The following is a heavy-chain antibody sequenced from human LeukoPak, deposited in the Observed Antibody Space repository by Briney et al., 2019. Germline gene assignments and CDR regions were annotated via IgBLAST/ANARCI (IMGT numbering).Heavy chain of an antibody. J-gene: IGHJ4*02. CDR1: GGSISSHY. V-gene: IGHV4-34*01. Sequence: PSETLSLTCTVSGGSISSHYWSWIRQPPGKGLEWIGEINHSGSTNYNPSLKSRVTISVDTSKNQFSLKLSSVTAADTVVYYCARGQDNGVTTRDSLTITIFDYWGQGTLVTVSS. D-gene: IGHD4-17*01. CDR2: INHSGST. CDR3: ARGQDNGVTTRDSLTITIFDY.